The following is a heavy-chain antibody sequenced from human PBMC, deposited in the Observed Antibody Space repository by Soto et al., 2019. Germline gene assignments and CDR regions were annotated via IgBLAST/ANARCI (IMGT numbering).Heavy chain of an antibody. D-gene: IGHD3-3*01. CDR2: IYYSGST. Sequence: SETLSLTCTVSGGSISSYYWSWIRQPPGKGLGWIGYIYYSGSTNYNPSLKSRVTISVDTSKNQFSLKLSSVTAADTAVYYCARGLNDFWSGYYESLGYYYYYMDVWGKGTTVTAP. CDR1: GGSISSYY. CDR3: ARGLNDFWSGYYESLGYYYYYMDV. J-gene: IGHJ6*03. V-gene: IGHV4-59*01.